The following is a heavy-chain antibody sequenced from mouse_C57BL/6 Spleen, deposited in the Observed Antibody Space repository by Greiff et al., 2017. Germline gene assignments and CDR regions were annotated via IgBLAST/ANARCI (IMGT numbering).Heavy chain of an antibody. J-gene: IGHJ2*01. V-gene: IGHV1-55*01. CDR1: GYTFTSYW. CDR2: IYPGSGST. Sequence: VQLQQPGAELVKPGASVKMSCKASGYTFTSYWITWVKQRPGQGLEWIGDIYPGSGSTNYNEKFKSKATLTVDTSSSTAYMQLSSLTSEDSAVYYCARRGYDYDDNFDYWGQGTTLTVSS. D-gene: IGHD2-4*01. CDR3: ARRGYDYDDNFDY.